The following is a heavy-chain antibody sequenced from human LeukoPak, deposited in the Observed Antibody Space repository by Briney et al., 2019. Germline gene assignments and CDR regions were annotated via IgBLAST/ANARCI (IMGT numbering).Heavy chain of an antibody. CDR3: ATTTIRLGY. V-gene: IGHV4-39*01. J-gene: IGHJ4*02. D-gene: IGHD1-26*01. CDR2: IYYSGST. Sequence: SETLSLTCTVSGGSISSIISYCGWIRQPPGKGLEWIGSIYYSGSTYYNPSLKSRVTISVDTSKNQFSLKLRSVTAADTAVYYCATTTIRLGYWGQGTLVTVSS. CDR1: GGSISSIISY.